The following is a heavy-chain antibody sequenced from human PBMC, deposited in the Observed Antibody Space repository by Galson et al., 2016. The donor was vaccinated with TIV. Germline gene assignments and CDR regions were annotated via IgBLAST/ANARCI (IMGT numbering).Heavy chain of an antibody. CDR2: IYYSGTT. V-gene: IGHV4-39*07. CDR1: GDSIDNNGYY. J-gene: IGHJ6*02. D-gene: IGHD5-24*01. CDR3: ARAPLRRQWGGMDV. Sequence: SETLSLTCTASGDSIDNNGYYWGWIRQPPGKGLEWIASIYYSGTTYYNPSLESRLTISIDTSKNHFSLNMKSVTAADTAVYYCARAPLRRQWGGMDVWGQGTTVTVSS.